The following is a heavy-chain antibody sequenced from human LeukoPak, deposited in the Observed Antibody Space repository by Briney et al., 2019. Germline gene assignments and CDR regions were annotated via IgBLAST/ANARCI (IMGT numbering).Heavy chain of an antibody. D-gene: IGHD2-15*01. V-gene: IGHV1-8*01. CDR2: MNPNSGNT. J-gene: IGHJ4*02. CDR3: ASSGDRGCSGGSCYFPFDY. CDR1: GYTFTSYD. Sequence: GASVKVSCKASGYTFTSYDINWVRQATGQGLEWMGWMNPNSGNTGYAQKFQGRVTMTRNTSISTAYMELSSLRSEDTAVYYCASSGDRGCSGGSCYFPFDYWGQGTLVTVSS.